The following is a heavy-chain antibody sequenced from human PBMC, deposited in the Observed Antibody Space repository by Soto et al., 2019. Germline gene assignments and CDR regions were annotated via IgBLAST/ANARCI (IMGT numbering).Heavy chain of an antibody. Sequence: QVQLVQSGAEVKRPGSSVRVSCKASGGTFNSYAVNWVRQAPGQGLEWMGGIISIFGSTNYAQQFQGRLTLTADESTRTAYMELRSLSSEDTAVYYCVRDSYERSGLSRPNWGQGTLVTVSS. D-gene: IGHD3-22*01. CDR1: GGTFNSYA. V-gene: IGHV1-69*01. J-gene: IGHJ4*02. CDR3: VRDSYERSGLSRPN. CDR2: IISIFGST.